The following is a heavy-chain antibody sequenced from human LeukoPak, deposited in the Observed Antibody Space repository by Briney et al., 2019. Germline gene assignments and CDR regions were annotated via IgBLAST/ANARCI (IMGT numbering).Heavy chain of an antibody. CDR2: IYPDDSDT. CDR1: GYTFTTYW. J-gene: IGHJ4*02. CDR3: ARLDRGYSYGSDY. V-gene: IGHV5-51*01. D-gene: IGHD5-18*01. Sequence: GESLKISCKGSGYTFTTYWIGWVRQMPGKGLEWMGSIYPDDSDTRYSSSFQGQVTISADKSITTAYLRWSSLKASDTAMYYCARLDRGYSYGSDYWGQGTLVTVSS.